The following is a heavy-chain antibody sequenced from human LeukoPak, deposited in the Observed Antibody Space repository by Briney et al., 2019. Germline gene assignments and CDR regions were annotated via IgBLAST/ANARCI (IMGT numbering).Heavy chain of an antibody. Sequence: PSETLSLTCTVSGGSISSSSYYWGWIRQPPGQGLEWIGSIYYSGSTYYNPSLKSRVTISVDTSKNQFSLKLSSVTAADTAVYYCARIHRKVGVIAVAGKGFDPWGQGTLVTVSS. CDR2: IYYSGST. J-gene: IGHJ5*02. CDR3: ARIHRKVGVIAVAGKGFDP. D-gene: IGHD6-19*01. V-gene: IGHV4-39*01. CDR1: GGSISSSSYY.